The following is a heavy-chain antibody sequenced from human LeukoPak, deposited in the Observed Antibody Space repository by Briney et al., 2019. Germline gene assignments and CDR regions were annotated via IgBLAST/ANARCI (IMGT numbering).Heavy chain of an antibody. J-gene: IGHJ4*02. D-gene: IGHD3-3*01. CDR2: IYYSGST. V-gene: IGHV4-59*08. CDR1: GGSISSYY. CDR3: ARTYDFWSGFDY. Sequence: SETLSLTCTVSGGSISSYYWSWIRQPPGKGLEWIGYIYYSGSTNYNPSLKSRVTISVDTSKNQFSLKLSSVTAADTAMYYSARTYDFWSGFDYWGLGTLVTVSS.